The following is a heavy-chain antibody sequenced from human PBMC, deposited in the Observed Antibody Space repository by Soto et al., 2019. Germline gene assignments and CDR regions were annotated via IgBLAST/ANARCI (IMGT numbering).Heavy chain of an antibody. CDR2: ITGSGTGA. CDR3: AKGLINGRWYAED. V-gene: IGHV3-23*01. CDR1: GFTFSSCV. J-gene: IGHJ4*02. D-gene: IGHD6-13*01. Sequence: EVHLLESGGGLVHPGESLRLSCGASGFTFSSCVMTWVRQAPGKGLEWVSCITGSGTGAYYADSGKGRFTISRDNSKNMVYLQMNNLRAEDTGVYYCAKGLINGRWYAEDWGQGTLVTVSS.